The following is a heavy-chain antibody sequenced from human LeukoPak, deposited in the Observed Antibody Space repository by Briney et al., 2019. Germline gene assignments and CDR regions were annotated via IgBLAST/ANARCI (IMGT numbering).Heavy chain of an antibody. CDR2: IYYSGST. CDR1: GGSISSYY. J-gene: IGHJ6*03. Sequence: PSDTLSLTCTVSGGSISSYYWSWIRQPPGKGLEWIGYIYYSGSTNYNPSLKSRVTISVDTSKNQFSLKLSSVTAADTAVYYCARVGKATVTVNYYYYYMDVWGKGTTVTVSS. CDR3: ARVGKATVTVNYYYYYMDV. D-gene: IGHD4-11*01. V-gene: IGHV4-59*07.